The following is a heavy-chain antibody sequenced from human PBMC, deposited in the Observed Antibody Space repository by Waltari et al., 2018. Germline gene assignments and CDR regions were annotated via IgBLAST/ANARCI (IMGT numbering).Heavy chain of an antibody. CDR1: GASVSSYY. D-gene: IGHD3-3*01. V-gene: IGHV4-4*07. J-gene: IGHJ5*02. CDR3: ARDSPTSYYDFWSGNDNWFDP. CDR2: IYTNGSS. Sequence: QVQLQESGPGLVKPSETLSLTCTVSGASVSSYYWSWIRQPAGKGLEWLGRIYTNGSSKYNPSLQSRVTMSVDTSKNQFSLNVKSATAADTAVYYCARDSPTSYYDFWSGNDNWFDPWGQGALVTVSS.